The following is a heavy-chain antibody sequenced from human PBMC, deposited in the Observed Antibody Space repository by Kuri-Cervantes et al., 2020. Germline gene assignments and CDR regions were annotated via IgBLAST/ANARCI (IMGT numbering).Heavy chain of an antibody. V-gene: IGHV3-13*01. Sequence: GESLKISCAASGFTFSSYDMHWVRQATGKGLEWVSAIGTAGDTYYPGSVKGRFTISRDNSKNTLYLQMNSLRAEDTAVYYCARDWGEFGDGAFDIWGQGTMVTVSS. CDR1: GFTFSSYD. CDR2: IGTAGDT. D-gene: IGHD3-16*01. J-gene: IGHJ3*02. CDR3: ARDWGEFGDGAFDI.